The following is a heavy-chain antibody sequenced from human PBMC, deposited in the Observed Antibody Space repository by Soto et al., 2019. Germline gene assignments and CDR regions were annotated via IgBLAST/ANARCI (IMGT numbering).Heavy chain of an antibody. D-gene: IGHD2-21*01. CDR1: GFTFSSYS. V-gene: IGHV3-21*01. CDR2: ISSSSSYI. CDR3: ARATPRVRGGMDV. J-gene: IGHJ6*02. Sequence: PGGSLRLSCAASGFTFSSYSMNWVRQAPGKGLEWVSSISSSSSYIYYADSVKGRFTISRGNAKNSLYLQMNSLRAEDTAVYYCARATPRVRGGMDVWGQGTTVTVSS.